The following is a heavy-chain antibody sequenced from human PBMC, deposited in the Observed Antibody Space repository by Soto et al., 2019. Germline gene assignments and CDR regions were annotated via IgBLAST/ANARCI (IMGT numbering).Heavy chain of an antibody. CDR3: ANYFDSSGYYYAFRFDY. CDR2: ISGSGGTT. D-gene: IGHD3-22*01. V-gene: IGHV3-23*01. Sequence: GGSLRLSCAASGLNFITYAMSWVRQAPGKGLEWVSTISGSGGTTFYADSVKGRFTISRDNSKNMVYLQMNSLRAEDTAIYYCANYFDSSGYYYAFRFDYWGQGTLVTVSS. CDR1: GLNFITYA. J-gene: IGHJ4*02.